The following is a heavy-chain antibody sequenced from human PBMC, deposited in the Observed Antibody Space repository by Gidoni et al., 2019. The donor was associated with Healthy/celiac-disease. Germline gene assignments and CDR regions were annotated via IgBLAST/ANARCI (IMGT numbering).Heavy chain of an antibody. CDR1: GSTFTSYD. Sequence: QLHLVQSGPEVTKPGPSVKVSCKPSGSTFTSYDINWLRQATGQGLEWMGWMNPNSGNTGYAQKFQGRVTMTRNTSISTAYMELSSLRSEDTAVYYCARGHHSSSWYPPDYWGQGTLVTVSS. V-gene: IGHV1-8*01. CDR2: MNPNSGNT. CDR3: ARGHHSSSWYPPDY. D-gene: IGHD6-13*01. J-gene: IGHJ4*02.